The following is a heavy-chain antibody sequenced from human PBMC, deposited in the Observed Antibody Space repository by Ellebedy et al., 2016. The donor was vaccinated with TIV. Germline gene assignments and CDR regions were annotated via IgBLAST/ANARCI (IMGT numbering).Heavy chain of an antibody. CDR1: GGTFSNYA. V-gene: IGHV1-69*13. Sequence: ASVKVSCKTSGGTFSNYAINWVRQAPGQGLEWMGGIIPTFATTNYAQKFQGRVTITADESTSTAYMELSSLGSEDTAVYYCARAFAESSSWYGGRLGAFDVWGQGTMVTVSS. D-gene: IGHD6-13*01. CDR3: ARAFAESSSWYGGRLGAFDV. J-gene: IGHJ3*01. CDR2: IIPTFATT.